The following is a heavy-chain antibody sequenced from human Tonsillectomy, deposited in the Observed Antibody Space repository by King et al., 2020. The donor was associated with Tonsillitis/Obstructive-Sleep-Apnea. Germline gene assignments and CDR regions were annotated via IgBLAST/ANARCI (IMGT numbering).Heavy chain of an antibody. CDR2: IKQDGSEK. CDR1: GFTFSRYW. V-gene: IGHV3-7*03. Sequence: VQLVESGGGLVQPGGSLRLSCAASGFTFSRYWMSWVRQAPGRGLEWVANIKQDGSEKNFVDSVKGRFTISRDNAKNSLSLQMNSLRAEDTAVYYCARHLDCGGDCYYYGMDVWGQGTTVTVSS. CDR3: ARHLDCGGDCYYYGMDV. J-gene: IGHJ6*02. D-gene: IGHD2-21*01.